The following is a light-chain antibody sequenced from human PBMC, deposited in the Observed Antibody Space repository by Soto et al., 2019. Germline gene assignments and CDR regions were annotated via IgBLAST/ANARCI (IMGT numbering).Light chain of an antibody. J-gene: IGKJ2*01. Sequence: DIQMTQSPSSLSASVGDRVTITCRASQSIISYLNWYQQKPGKAPKLLIYAASSLQSGVPSRFSGSGSGTDFTLTISSRKPEDFATYYCQQSYSTPYTFGQGTKLEIK. CDR1: QSIISY. CDR3: QQSYSTPYT. CDR2: AAS. V-gene: IGKV1-39*01.